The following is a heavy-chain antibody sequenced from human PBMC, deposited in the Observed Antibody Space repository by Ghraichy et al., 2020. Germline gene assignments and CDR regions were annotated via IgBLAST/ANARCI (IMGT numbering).Heavy chain of an antibody. J-gene: IGHJ4*02. CDR1: GFTFTTYR. V-gene: IGHV3-7*03. CDR2: IKQDGSET. Sequence: GGSLRLSCAASGFTFTTYRMNWVRQAPGKGLEWVAGIKQDGSETYHADSVKGRLTISRDNAKNSLYLQMNGLRVEDTAVYYCARDLAYKAFDYWGQGILVSVTS. D-gene: IGHD5-24*01. CDR3: ARDLAYKAFDY.